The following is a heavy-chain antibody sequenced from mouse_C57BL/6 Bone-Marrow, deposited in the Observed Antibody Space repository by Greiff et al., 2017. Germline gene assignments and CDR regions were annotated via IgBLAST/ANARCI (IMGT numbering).Heavy chain of an antibody. Sequence: VQLQQSGPELVKPGASVKISCKASGYAFSSSWMNWVKQRPGKGLEWIGRIYPGDGDTNYNGKFKGKATLTADKSSSTAYMQLSSLTSEDSAVYFCARWTHFDYGGQGTPPTGSA. CDR1: GYAFSSSW. CDR3: ARWTHFDY. CDR2: IYPGDGDT. V-gene: IGHV1-82*01. J-gene: IGHJ2*01.